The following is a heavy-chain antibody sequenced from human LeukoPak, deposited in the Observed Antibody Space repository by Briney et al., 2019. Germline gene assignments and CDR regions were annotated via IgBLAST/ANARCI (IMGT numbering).Heavy chain of an antibody. J-gene: IGHJ4*02. CDR2: ISSSGSTK. CDR1: GSTFSEYY. V-gene: IGHV3-11*01. CDR3: AKGFSENYCSGGSCYSRPSDY. Sequence: GGSLRLACAAAGSTFSEYYMSWVRQVQGEGMEWVSYISSSGSTKYYADSVKGRCTIPRDNAKNSLYLQMNSLRAEDTAVYYCAKGFSENYCSGGSCYSRPSDYWGQGTLVTVSS. D-gene: IGHD2-15*01.